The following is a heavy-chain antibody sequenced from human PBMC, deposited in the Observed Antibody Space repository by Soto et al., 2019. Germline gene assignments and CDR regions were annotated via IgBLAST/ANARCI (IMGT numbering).Heavy chain of an antibody. D-gene: IGHD6-13*01. Sequence: QVQQVQSGAEVKKPGASVKVSCKASGYTFTSYAISWVRQAPGQGLEWMGWISAYNGNTNYAQNFQGRVTMTTDTSTTTAYMELRSLRSDDTAVYYCARDAAAGLNDYWGQGTLVTVPS. CDR1: GYTFTSYA. CDR2: ISAYNGNT. J-gene: IGHJ4*02. V-gene: IGHV1-18*01. CDR3: ARDAAAGLNDY.